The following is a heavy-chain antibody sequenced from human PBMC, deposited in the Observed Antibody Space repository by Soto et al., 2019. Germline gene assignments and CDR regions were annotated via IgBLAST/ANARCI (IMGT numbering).Heavy chain of an antibody. D-gene: IGHD5-18*01. Sequence: SETLSLTCTVSGGSVSSGSYYWSWIRQPPGKGLEWIGYIYSSGSTNYNPSLKSRVTISVDTSKNQFSLKLSSVTAADTAVYYCARGNRGYGYGCFIYWGQGTLVTVSS. CDR2: IYSSGST. CDR3: ARGNRGYGYGCFIY. V-gene: IGHV4-61*01. J-gene: IGHJ4*02. CDR1: GGSVSSGSYY.